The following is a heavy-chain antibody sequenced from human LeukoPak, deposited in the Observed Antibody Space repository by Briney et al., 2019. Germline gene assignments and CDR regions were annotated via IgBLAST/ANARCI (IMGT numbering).Heavy chain of an antibody. J-gene: IGHJ5*02. Sequence: SVKVSCKTSGGTFRSHIFSWVRQAPGQGLEWMGRITPVIDSAKYAQKFQDRITITADTSTGTAYLHLSSLTSEDTAIYYCTRVNLRGSQYNWYDPWGQGTLVTISS. D-gene: IGHD1-26*01. CDR2: ITPVIDSA. CDR1: GGTFRSHI. V-gene: IGHV1-69*08. CDR3: TRVNLRGSQYNWYDP.